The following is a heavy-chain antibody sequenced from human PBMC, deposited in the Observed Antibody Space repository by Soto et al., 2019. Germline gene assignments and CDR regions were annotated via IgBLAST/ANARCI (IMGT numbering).Heavy chain of an antibody. V-gene: IGHV4-39*01. CDR3: ERQRKYYFDY. Sequence: SETLSLTXTVSGGSISSSSYYWGLIRQHPGKGLEWIGSIYYNGSTYYTPSLKSRVAISVDTSKNQFSLKLRSVTAADTAVYYCERQRKYYFDYWGQGTLVTVSS. J-gene: IGHJ4*02. CDR1: GGSISSSSYY. CDR2: IYYNGST.